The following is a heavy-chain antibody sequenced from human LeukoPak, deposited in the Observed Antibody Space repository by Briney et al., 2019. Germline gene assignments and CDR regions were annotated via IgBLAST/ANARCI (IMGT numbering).Heavy chain of an antibody. V-gene: IGHV4-31*03. J-gene: IGHJ4*02. Sequence: SETLSLTCTVSGGSISSGGYYWSWIRQHPGKGLEWIGYIYYSGSTYYNPSLKSRVTISVDTSKNQFSLKLTSVTAADTAVYFCARAGGFFSPFGYWGQGTLDTVSS. D-gene: IGHD3-3*01. CDR3: ARAGGFFSPFGY. CDR1: GGSISSGGYY. CDR2: IYYSGST.